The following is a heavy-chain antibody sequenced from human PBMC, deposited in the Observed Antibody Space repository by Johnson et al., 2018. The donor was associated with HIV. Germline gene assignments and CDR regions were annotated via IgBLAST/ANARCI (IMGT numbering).Heavy chain of an antibody. CDR3: ARRSDYFSHDAFDI. J-gene: IGHJ3*02. CDR2: INTAGAT. V-gene: IGHV3-13*01. CDR1: GFTFSSYD. Sequence: EVQLLESGGDLVQPGGSLRLSCAASGFTFSSYDMHWVRQATGKGLEWVSPINTAGATYYPDSVQGRFTVSRDNSKNTMYLQIKSLIAEDTAVYYCARRSDYFSHDAFDIWGQGTMVTVSS. D-gene: IGHD3-22*01.